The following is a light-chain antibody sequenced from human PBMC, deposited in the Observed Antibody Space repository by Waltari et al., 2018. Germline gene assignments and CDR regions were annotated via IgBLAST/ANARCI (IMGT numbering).Light chain of an antibody. V-gene: IGLV3-25*03. CDR2: KDT. CDR3: QSPSSSGSYHWL. J-gene: IGLJ3*02. CDR1: TLAREY. Sequence: SYELTQPHSVAVSPGQTVRINCFGGTLAREYALWYQQKPGQAPILLIYKDTKSPSGIPERFSGSTSGTTVTLTITGVQAEDEAAYYCQSPSSSGSYHWLFGGGTKLTVL.